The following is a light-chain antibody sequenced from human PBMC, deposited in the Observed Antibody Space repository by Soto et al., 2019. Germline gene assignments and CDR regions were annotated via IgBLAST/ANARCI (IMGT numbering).Light chain of an antibody. Sequence: QSALTQPASVSGSPGQSITISCTGTRSDVGSYNLVSWYQQHPGKAPKLMIYEGSKRPSGVSNRFSGSKSGNTASLTISGLQAEDEADYYGCSYAGSSTLYVFGTGTKVTVL. V-gene: IGLV2-23*01. J-gene: IGLJ1*01. CDR3: CSYAGSSTLYV. CDR2: EGS. CDR1: RSDVGSYNL.